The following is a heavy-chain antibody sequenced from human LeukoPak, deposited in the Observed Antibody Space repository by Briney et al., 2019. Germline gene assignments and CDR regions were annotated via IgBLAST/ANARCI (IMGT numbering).Heavy chain of an antibody. V-gene: IGHV1-18*01. CDR3: ARMLLWFGGGSSPTDY. J-gene: IGHJ4*02. CDR2: ISAYNGNT. D-gene: IGHD3-10*01. CDR1: GYTFTSYG. Sequence: ASVKVSCKASGYTFTSYGISWVRQAPGQGLEWMGWISAYNGNTNYAQKLQGRVTMTRNTSVSTAYMELSSLRPEDTAVYYCARMLLWFGGGSSPTDYWGQGTLVTVSS.